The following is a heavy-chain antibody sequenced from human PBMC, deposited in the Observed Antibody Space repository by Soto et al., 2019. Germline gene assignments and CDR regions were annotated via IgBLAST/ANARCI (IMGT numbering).Heavy chain of an antibody. D-gene: IGHD6-19*01. V-gene: IGHV3-30-3*01. J-gene: IGHJ4*02. CDR1: GFTFSSYA. Sequence: QVQLVESGGGVVHPGRSLRLSCAASGFTFSSYAMHWVRQAPGKGLEWVAVISYDGSNKYYADSVKGRFTISRDNSKNTLYLQMNSLRAEDTAVYYCARFGQGLSIDYWGQGTLVTVSS. CDR3: ARFGQGLSIDY. CDR2: ISYDGSNK.